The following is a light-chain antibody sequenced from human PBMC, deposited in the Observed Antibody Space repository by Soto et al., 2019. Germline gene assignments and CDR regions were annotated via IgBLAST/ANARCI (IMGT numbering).Light chain of an antibody. J-gene: IGKJ1*01. CDR1: RDISGW. CDR3: QQYNNYPWT. CDR2: DVS. Sequence: DIQMTQSPSTLSASVGDRVSITCRASRDISGWLVWYQQTPGKAPKLLIYDVSILQSGVPSRFSGSVSGTEFTLTISGLQPGDSATYYCQQYNNYPWTFGLGTKVEVK. V-gene: IGKV1-5*01.